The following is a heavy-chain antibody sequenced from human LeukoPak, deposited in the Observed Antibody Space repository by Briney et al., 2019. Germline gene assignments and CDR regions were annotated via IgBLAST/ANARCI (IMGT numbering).Heavy chain of an antibody. CDR1: GFTFSSYG. V-gene: IGHV3-30*18. Sequence: GGSLRLSCAASGFTFSSYGMHWVRQAPGKGLEWVAVISYDGSNKYYADSVKGRFTISRDNSKNTLYLQMNSLRAEDTAVYYCAKGATYYYDSSGYEIDYWGQGTLVTVSS. CDR2: ISYDGSNK. D-gene: IGHD3-22*01. CDR3: AKGATYYYDSSGYEIDY. J-gene: IGHJ4*02.